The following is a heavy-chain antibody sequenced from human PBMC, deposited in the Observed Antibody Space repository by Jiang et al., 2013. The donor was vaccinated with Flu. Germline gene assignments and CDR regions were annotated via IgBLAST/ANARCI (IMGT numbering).Heavy chain of an antibody. V-gene: IGHV3-23*01. CDR3: AKVILTGYYIGAFDI. CDR2: ISGSGGST. CDR1: FTFSSYA. J-gene: IGHJ3*02. D-gene: IGHD3-9*01. Sequence: FTFSSYAMSWVRQAPGKGLEWVSAISGSGGSTYYADSVKGRFTISRDNSKNTLYLQMNSLRAEDTAVYYCAKVILTGYYIGAFDIWGQGTMVTVSS.